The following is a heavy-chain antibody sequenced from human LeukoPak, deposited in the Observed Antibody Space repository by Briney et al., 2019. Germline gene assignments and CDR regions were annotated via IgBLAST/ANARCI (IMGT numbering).Heavy chain of an antibody. J-gene: IGHJ5*02. CDR3: AKDLCLRGCYYGSGSYYKGFDP. CDR2: ISYDGSNK. V-gene: IGHV3-30*18. Sequence: GGSLRLSCAASGFTFSSYGMHWVRQAPGKGLEWGAVISYDGSNKYYADSVKGRFTISRDNSKNTLYLQMNSLRAEDTAVYYCAKDLCLRGCYYGSGSYYKGFDPWGQGTLVTVSS. D-gene: IGHD3-10*01. CDR1: GFTFSSYG.